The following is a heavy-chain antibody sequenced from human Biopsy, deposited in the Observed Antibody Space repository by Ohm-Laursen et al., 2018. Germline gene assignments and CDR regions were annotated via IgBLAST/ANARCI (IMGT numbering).Heavy chain of an antibody. CDR1: GYTFTGHS. CDR2: IDPNSDDT. D-gene: IGHD4/OR15-4a*01. CDR3: ARASAYGVFDV. J-gene: IGHJ3*01. V-gene: IGHV1-2*06. Sequence: ASVKVSCKAFGYTFTGHSFHWVRQAPGQRLEWVGRIDPNSDDTKYAQKFQGRIAMTTDTSITTAYLEVSSLTSDDAAVYFCARASAYGVFDVWGQGTIVTVSS.